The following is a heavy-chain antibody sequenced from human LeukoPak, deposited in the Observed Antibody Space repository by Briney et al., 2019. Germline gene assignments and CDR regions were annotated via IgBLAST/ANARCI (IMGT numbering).Heavy chain of an antibody. CDR1: GGSFSGYY. V-gene: IGHV4-34*01. J-gene: IGHJ6*03. CDR3: ARGAPYYSNYYYYYMDV. Sequence: SETLSLTCAVYGGSFSGYYWSWIRQPPGKGLEWIGEINHRGSTNYNPSLKSRVTISVDTSKNQFSLKLSSVTAADTAVYYCARGAPYYSNYYYYYMDVWGKGTTVTVSS. D-gene: IGHD4-11*01. CDR2: INHRGST.